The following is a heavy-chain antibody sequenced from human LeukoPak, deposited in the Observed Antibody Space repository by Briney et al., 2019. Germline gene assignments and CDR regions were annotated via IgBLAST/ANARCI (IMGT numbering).Heavy chain of an antibody. CDR2: INNYNGNT. Sequence: ASVKVSCKASGYTFINHGISWMRQAPGQGLEWMGWINNYNGNTDNAQNFQGRVTLTTDTSTSTAYMELRSLKSDDTAVYYCARSSRGLPRDFDYWGQGTLVTVSS. CDR3: ARSSRGLPRDFDY. V-gene: IGHV1-18*01. CDR1: GYTFINHG. D-gene: IGHD5-18*01. J-gene: IGHJ4*02.